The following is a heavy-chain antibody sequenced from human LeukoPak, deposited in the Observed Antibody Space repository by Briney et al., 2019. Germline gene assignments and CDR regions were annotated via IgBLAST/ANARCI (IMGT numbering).Heavy chain of an antibody. CDR2: IYYSGST. Sequence: PSETLSLTCTVSGGSINSGDYYWVWIRQPPGKGLEWIGYIYYSGSTNYNPSLKSRVTISVDTSKNQFSLKLSSVTAADTAVYYCARGGWNKFDYWGQGTLVTVSS. D-gene: IGHD3-22*01. CDR1: GGSINSGDYY. J-gene: IGHJ4*02. V-gene: IGHV4-61*08. CDR3: ARGGWNKFDY.